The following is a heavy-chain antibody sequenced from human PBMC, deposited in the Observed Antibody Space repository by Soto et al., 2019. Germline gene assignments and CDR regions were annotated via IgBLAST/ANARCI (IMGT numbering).Heavy chain of an antibody. V-gene: IGHV3-23*01. D-gene: IGHD4-17*01. CDR3: AKDFLMGYGGNSGLPYFDY. CDR1: GFTFSSYA. Sequence: PGGSLRLSCAASGFTFSSYAMSWVRQAPGKGLEWVSAISGSGGSTYYADSVKGRFTISRDNSKNTLYLQMNSLRAEDTAVYYCAKDFLMGYGGNSGLPYFDYWGQGTLVTVSS. CDR2: ISGSGGST. J-gene: IGHJ4*02.